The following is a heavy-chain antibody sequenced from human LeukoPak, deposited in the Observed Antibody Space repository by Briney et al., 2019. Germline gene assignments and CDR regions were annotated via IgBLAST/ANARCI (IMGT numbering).Heavy chain of an antibody. CDR3: AKGGGYEAQYYYYYLDV. J-gene: IGHJ6*03. D-gene: IGHD5-12*01. CDR1: GFTFSSYW. Sequence: GGSLRLSCAASGFTFSSYWMSWVRQAPGKGLEWVANIKQDGSEKYYVDSVKGRFTISRDNAKNSLYLQMNSLRAEDTAVYYCAKGGGYEAQYYYYYLDVWGKGTTVTISS. CDR2: IKQDGSEK. V-gene: IGHV3-7*01.